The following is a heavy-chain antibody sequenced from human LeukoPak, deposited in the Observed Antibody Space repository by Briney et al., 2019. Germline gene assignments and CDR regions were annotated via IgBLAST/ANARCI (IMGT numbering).Heavy chain of an antibody. CDR2: ISSSGSTI. CDR3: ARSYDILTGYTSYFDY. J-gene: IGHJ4*02. CDR1: GFTFSGYE. V-gene: IGHV3-48*03. D-gene: IGHD3-9*01. Sequence: GGSLRLSCAASGFTFSGYEINWVRQAPGKGLEWVSYISSSGSTIYYADSVKGRFTISRDNAKNSLYLQMNSLRAEDTAVYYCARSYDILTGYTSYFDYWGQGTLVTVSS.